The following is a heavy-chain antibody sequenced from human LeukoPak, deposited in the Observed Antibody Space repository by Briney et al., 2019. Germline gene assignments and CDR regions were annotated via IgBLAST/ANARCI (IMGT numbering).Heavy chain of an antibody. D-gene: IGHD3-22*01. Sequence: ASVKVSCKASGYTFTDYYVHCVRQAPGQGLEWLGCIDPDSGGTKYAQNFQGRVTMTRDTSITTAYMELSRLRSDDTAVYYCAREYYDSSGTKYGFDIWGQGTVVTVSS. J-gene: IGHJ3*02. CDR3: AREYYDSSGTKYGFDI. V-gene: IGHV1-2*02. CDR1: GYTFTDYY. CDR2: IDPDSGGT.